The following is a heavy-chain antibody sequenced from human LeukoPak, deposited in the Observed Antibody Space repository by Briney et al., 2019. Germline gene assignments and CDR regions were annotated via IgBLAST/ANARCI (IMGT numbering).Heavy chain of an antibody. V-gene: IGHV1-2*02. CDR2: INPNSGGT. J-gene: IGHJ6*03. Sequence: ASVKVSCKASGYTFTGYYMHWVRQAPGQGLEWMGWINPNSGGTNYAQKFQGRVTMTRDASIRTPYMELSRLRSDDRAVYYCARVDTVVVPAAMAKVPGAGQSYYYYYLDVWGKGTTVTISS. CDR1: GYTFTGYY. D-gene: IGHD2-2*01. CDR3: ARVDTVVVPAAMAKVPGAGQSYYYYYLDV.